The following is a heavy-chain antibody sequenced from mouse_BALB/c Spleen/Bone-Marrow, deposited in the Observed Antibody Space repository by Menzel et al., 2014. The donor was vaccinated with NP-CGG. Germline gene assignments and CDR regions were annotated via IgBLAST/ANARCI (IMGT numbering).Heavy chain of an antibody. J-gene: IGHJ3*01. CDR3: AREDGSSPFAY. V-gene: IGHV1-80*01. Sequence: VNLVESGAELVRPGSSVKISCKASGYAFSSYWMNWAKQRPGQGLEWIGQIYPGDGDTNYNGKFKGKATLTADKSSSTAYMQLSSLTSEDYAVYFCAREDGSSPFAYWGQGTLVTVSA. D-gene: IGHD1-1*01. CDR2: IYPGDGDT. CDR1: GYAFSSYW.